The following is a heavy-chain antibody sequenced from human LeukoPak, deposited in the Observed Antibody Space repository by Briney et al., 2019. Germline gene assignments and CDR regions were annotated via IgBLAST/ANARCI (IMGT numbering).Heavy chain of an antibody. CDR2: INHSGST. CDR3: ARYYAAAGDYYYYYYMDV. Sequence: SETLSLTCAVYGGSFSGYYWSRIRQPPGKGLEWIGEINHSGSTNYNPSLKSRVTISVDTSKNQFSLKLSSVTAADTAVYYCARYYAAAGDYYYYYYMDVWGKGTTVTVSS. V-gene: IGHV4-34*01. CDR1: GGSFSGYY. D-gene: IGHD3-16*01. J-gene: IGHJ6*03.